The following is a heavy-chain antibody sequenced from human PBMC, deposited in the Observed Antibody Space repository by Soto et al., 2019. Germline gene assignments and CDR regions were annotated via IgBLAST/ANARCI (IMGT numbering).Heavy chain of an antibody. V-gene: IGHV3-23*01. J-gene: IGHJ4*02. D-gene: IGHD3-10*01. CDR1: GSTFSSYS. Sequence: GGSLRLSCAASGSTFSSYSMSWVRQAPGKGLEWVSAISGTGGSTFYANSVKGRFTISRDNSNNTLYLQMNSLRADDTAVYYCAKRWFGELSPLDYWGQGALVTVSS. CDR3: AKRWFGELSPLDY. CDR2: ISGTGGST.